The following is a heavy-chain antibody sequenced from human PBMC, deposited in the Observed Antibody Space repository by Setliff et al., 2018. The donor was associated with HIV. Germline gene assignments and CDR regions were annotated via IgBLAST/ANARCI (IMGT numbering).Heavy chain of an antibody. Sequence: ASVKVSCKPSGYTFTTFGLSWVRQAPGQGLEWMGWISAYNGNTNYAQKLQGRVTMTTDTSTNTAYMELRSLRSDDTAVYYCARPLTTSFNFWGDAFAIWGQGTMVTVSS. J-gene: IGHJ3*02. D-gene: IGHD3-3*01. V-gene: IGHV1-18*04. CDR1: GYTFTTFG. CDR3: ARPLTTSFNFWGDAFAI. CDR2: ISAYNGNT.